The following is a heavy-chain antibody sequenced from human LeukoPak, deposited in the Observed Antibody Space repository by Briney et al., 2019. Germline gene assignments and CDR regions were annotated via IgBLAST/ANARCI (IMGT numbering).Heavy chain of an antibody. CDR2: ISSSGSGGST. Sequence: PGGSLRLSCAASGFSVSSKSMSWVRQAPGKGLEWVSGISSSGSGGSTYYADSVKGQFTISRDNSKNTLYLQINSVRAEDTALYYCARAYSSSWYDFWGQGTLVTVSS. CDR3: ARAYSSSWYDF. V-gene: IGHV3-23*01. CDR1: GFSVSSKS. D-gene: IGHD6-13*01. J-gene: IGHJ5*01.